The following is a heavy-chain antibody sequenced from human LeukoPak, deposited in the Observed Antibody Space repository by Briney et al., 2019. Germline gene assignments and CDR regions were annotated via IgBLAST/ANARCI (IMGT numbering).Heavy chain of an antibody. D-gene: IGHD1-1*01. Sequence: SETLSLTCTVSGGSISSYYWSWIRQPPGKGLEWIGYIYYSGSTNYNPSLKSRVTISVDTSKNQFSLKLSSVTAADTAVYYCARLQGRLFADWGQGTLVTVSS. CDR1: GGSISSYY. CDR2: IYYSGST. CDR3: ARLQGRLFAD. J-gene: IGHJ4*02. V-gene: IGHV4-59*08.